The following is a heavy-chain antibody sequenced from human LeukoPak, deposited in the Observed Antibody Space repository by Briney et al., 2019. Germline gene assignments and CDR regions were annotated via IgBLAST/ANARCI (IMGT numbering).Heavy chain of an antibody. CDR2: ISAQHGQT. V-gene: IGHV1-18*01. CDR3: ARGTVRGFVFDY. D-gene: IGHD3-10*01. Sequence: EASVKVSCKTSGYSENFYGITWVRQVAGQGREWMGWISAQHGQTEYASNSQDRVTMTTDTYTNTAYMELRSLRSDDTAVYYCARGTVRGFVFDYWGQGTLVTVSS. CDR1: GYSENFYG. J-gene: IGHJ4*02.